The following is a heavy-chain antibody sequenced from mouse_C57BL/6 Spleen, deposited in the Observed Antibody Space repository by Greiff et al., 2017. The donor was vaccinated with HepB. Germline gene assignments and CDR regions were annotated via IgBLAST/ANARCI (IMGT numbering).Heavy chain of an antibody. CDR3: ARGDGYYAAMDY. V-gene: IGHV3-1*01. Sequence: EVHLVESGPGMVKPSQSLSLTCTVTGYSITSGYDWHWIRHFPGNKLEWMGYISYSGSTNYNPSLKSRISITHDTSKNHFFLKLNSVTTEDTATYYCARGDGYYAAMDYWGQGTSVTVSS. J-gene: IGHJ4*01. D-gene: IGHD2-3*01. CDR2: ISYSGST. CDR1: GYSITSGYD.